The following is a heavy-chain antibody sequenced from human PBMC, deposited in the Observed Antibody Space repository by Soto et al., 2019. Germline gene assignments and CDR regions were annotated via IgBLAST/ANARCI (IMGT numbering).Heavy chain of an antibody. J-gene: IGHJ3*02. D-gene: IGHD6-19*01. CDR3: AREIAVAGKTSDVFDI. CDR1: GGTFNPYT. V-gene: IGHV1-69*02. Sequence: QVQLVQSGAEVKKPGSSVKVSCKASGGTFNPYTISWVRQAPGQGLEGMGRIIPILGIAKYAQKFQGRVTINADKATSTAYMELSSLRSEDTAVYYCAREIAVAGKTSDVFDIWGQGTMVTVSS. CDR2: IIPILGIA.